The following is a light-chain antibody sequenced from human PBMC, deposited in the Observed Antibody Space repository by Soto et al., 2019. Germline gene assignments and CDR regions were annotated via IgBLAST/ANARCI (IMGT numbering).Light chain of an antibody. CDR2: AAS. V-gene: IGKV1-39*01. CDR1: QTITNY. J-gene: IGKJ1*01. Sequence: DIQMTQSPSSLSASVGDRVTITCRASQTITNYLNWYQHKPGKAPQVLIYAASSLQSGVPSRFSGSGSGTDFTFIISSLQPEDFATYYRKQTYDTPWTFGQGTKVDIK. CDR3: KQTYDTPWT.